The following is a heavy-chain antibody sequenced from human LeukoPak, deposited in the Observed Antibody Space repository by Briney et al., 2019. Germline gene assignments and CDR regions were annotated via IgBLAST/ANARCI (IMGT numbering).Heavy chain of an antibody. CDR1: GFAFSSYW. CDR2: IKQDGSEK. CDR3: ARVYYYSSGSRWGDYFDY. D-gene: IGHD3-10*01. J-gene: IGHJ4*02. Sequence: GGSLRLSCAASGFAFSSYWMSWVRQAPGKGLEWVASIKQDGSEKYYVDSVKGRFTISRDNAKNSLYLQMNSLRAEDTAVYYCARVYYYSSGSRWGDYFDYWGQGTLVTVSS. V-gene: IGHV3-7*01.